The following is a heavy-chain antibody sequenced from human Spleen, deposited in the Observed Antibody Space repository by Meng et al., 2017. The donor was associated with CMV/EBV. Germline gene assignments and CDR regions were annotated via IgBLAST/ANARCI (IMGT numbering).Heavy chain of an antibody. V-gene: IGHV3-23*01. D-gene: IGHD3-10*01. CDR3: AKIRAVWDYFHY. CDR2: IVASGDTT. CDR1: GFTFSSYW. J-gene: IGHJ4*02. Sequence: GGSLRLSCAASGFTFSSYWMSWVRQAPGKGLQWVSAIVASGDTTFYADSVKGRFTISRDNSRNTVYLQMNSLRGEDTAIYYCAKIRAVWDYFHYWGQGALVTVSS.